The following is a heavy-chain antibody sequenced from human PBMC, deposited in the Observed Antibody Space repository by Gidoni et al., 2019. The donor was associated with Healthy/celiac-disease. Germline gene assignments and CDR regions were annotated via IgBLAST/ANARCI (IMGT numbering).Heavy chain of an antibody. CDR2: INHSGST. CDR3: ARGEQWLYYFDY. J-gene: IGHJ4*02. D-gene: IGHD6-19*01. V-gene: IGHV4-34*01. Sequence: QVQLQQWGAGLLKPSEPLSLTCAVYGGSFSGYYWSWIRQPPGKGLEWIGEINHSGSTNYNPSLKSRVTISVDTSKNQFSLKLSSVTAADTAVYYCARGEQWLYYFDYWGQGTLVTVSS. CDR1: GGSFSGYY.